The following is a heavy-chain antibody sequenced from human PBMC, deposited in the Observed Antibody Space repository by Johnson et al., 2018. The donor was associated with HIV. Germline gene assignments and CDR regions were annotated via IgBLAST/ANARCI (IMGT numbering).Heavy chain of an antibody. J-gene: IGHJ3*02. V-gene: IGHV3-13*01. Sequence: VQLVESGGGLVQPGGSLRLSCAASGFMFSDYDMHWVRQATGKGLEWVSAIGTAGDTYYPGSVKGRFTISRDNSKNTLYLQMNSRRAEDTGVYYCAKNQAKNRKHYDVKMEDAFDIWGQGTMVIVSS. CDR1: GFMFSDYD. CDR3: AKNQAKNRKHYDVKMEDAFDI. CDR2: IGTAGDT. D-gene: IGHD3-22*01.